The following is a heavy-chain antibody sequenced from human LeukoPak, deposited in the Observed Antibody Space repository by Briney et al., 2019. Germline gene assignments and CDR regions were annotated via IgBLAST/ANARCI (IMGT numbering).Heavy chain of an antibody. CDR2: IIPILGIA. V-gene: IGHV1-69*04. CDR1: GYSFTGYD. J-gene: IGHJ4*02. D-gene: IGHD3-9*01. CDR3: ASMGYDILTGYPTSGY. Sequence: SVKVSCKASGYSFTGYDINWVRQAPGQGLEWMGRIIPILGIANYAQKFQGRVTITADKSTSTAYMELSSLRSEDTAVYYCASMGYDILTGYPTSGYWGQGTLVTVSS.